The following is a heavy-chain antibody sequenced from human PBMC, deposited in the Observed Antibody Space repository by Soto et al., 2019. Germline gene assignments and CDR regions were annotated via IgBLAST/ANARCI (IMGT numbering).Heavy chain of an antibody. CDR1: GFSLNSHRMR. CDR2: IDWNGDK. V-gene: IGHV2-70*04. D-gene: IGHD6-13*01. J-gene: IGHJ4*02. Sequence: ESGPTLVNPTQTLTLTCTFSGFSLNSHRMRVNWIRQAPGKALEWLARIDWNGDKFYSTSLKTRLTISKDTSKNQVFLTMTNMDPVDTATYYCARMGGSSSWVDYWGQGTRVTVSS. CDR3: ARMGGSSSWVDY.